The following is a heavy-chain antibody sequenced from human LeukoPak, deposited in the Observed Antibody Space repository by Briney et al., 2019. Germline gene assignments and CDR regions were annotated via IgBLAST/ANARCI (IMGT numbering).Heavy chain of an antibody. CDR3: TRGPGGEDL. V-gene: IGHV1-58*02. CDR2: IVVGSGNT. Sequence: GASVKVSCKASGFTSTRSAMQWVRQARGQRLEWIGWIVVGSGNTNYAQKFQERVTITRDTSTSTAYMELSGLTYEDTAFYYCTRGPGGEDLWGQGTLVTVSS. J-gene: IGHJ4*02. CDR1: GFTSTRSA. D-gene: IGHD3-16*01.